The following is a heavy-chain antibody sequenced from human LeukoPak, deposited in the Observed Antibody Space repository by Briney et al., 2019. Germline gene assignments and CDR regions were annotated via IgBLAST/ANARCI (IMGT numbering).Heavy chain of an antibody. CDR3: ASTSPKYYYESSGYSSLFDN. V-gene: IGHV4-34*01. CDR1: GRSFSGYY. J-gene: IGHJ4*02. D-gene: IGHD3-22*01. CDR2: INHSGST. Sequence: KTSETLSLTCAVYGRSFSGYYWSWIRQPPGKGLEWIGEINHSGSTNYNPSLKSRVTISVDTSKNQFSLKLRSVTAADTALYYCASTSPKYYYESSGYSSLFDNWGQGTLVTVSS.